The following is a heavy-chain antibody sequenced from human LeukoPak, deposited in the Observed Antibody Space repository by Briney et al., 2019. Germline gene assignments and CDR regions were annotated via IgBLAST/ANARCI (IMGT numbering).Heavy chain of an antibody. CDR3: ASHSSGGSWRGAFDI. CDR1: GFAFSSYA. D-gene: IGHD2-15*01. J-gene: IGHJ3*02. CDR2: ISGSGGST. Sequence: GGSLRLSCAASGFAFSSYAMSWVRQAPGKGLEWVSAISGSGGSTYYADSVKGRFTISRDNSKNTLYLQMNSLRAEDTAVYYCASHSSGGSWRGAFDIWGQGTMVTVSS. V-gene: IGHV3-23*01.